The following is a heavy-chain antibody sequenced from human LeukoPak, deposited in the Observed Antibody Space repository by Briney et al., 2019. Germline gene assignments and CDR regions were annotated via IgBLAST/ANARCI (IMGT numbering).Heavy chain of an antibody. J-gene: IGHJ1*01. CDR3: AKGDASPVHLLTGH. CDR2: ISGIGGNT. D-gene: IGHD3-9*01. CDR1: GFTLSSYA. V-gene: IGHV3-23*01. Sequence: GGSLRLSCAASGFTLSSYAMTWVRQAPGKGLEWVTGISGIGGNTYYADSVKGRVTISRDNSKNTLYLQMNSLRAEDTAVYYCAKGDASPVHLLTGHWGQGTLVTVSS.